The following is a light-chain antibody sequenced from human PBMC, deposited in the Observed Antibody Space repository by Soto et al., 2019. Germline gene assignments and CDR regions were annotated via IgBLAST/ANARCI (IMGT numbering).Light chain of an antibody. CDR1: QSITTW. Sequence: DIQMTQSPSTVSAYVGDSVTITCRASQSITTWLAWYQQRPGKAPKLLIYDVSSLQSGIPARFSGSGSRTDFTLTISSLEPEDIAVYYCQERSRWPRATFGGGTRVEIK. CDR3: QERSRWPRAT. CDR2: DVS. V-gene: IGKV1-5*01. J-gene: IGKJ4*01.